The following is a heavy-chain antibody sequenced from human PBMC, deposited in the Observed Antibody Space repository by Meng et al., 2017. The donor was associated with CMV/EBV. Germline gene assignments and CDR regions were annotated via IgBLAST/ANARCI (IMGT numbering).Heavy chain of an antibody. CDR2: INHSGST. V-gene: IGHV4-34*01. CDR1: GGSFSGYY. CDR3: AREEGIAARSDWFDP. Sequence: QVPPQQWGAGLLKPSETLSLTCAVYGGSFSGYYWSWIRQPPGKGLEWIGEINHSGSTNYNPSLKSRVTISVDTSKNQFSLKLSSVTAADTAVYYCAREEGIAARSDWFDPWGQGTLVTVSS. J-gene: IGHJ5*02. D-gene: IGHD6-6*01.